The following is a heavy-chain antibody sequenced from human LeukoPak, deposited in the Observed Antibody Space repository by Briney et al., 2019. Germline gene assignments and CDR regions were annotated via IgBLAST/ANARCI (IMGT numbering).Heavy chain of an antibody. CDR1: GYSFTNYY. CDR2: INPSGGST. V-gene: IGHV1-46*01. CDR3: ARDERDVVVVPGAMPY. D-gene: IGHD2-2*01. J-gene: IGHJ4*02. Sequence: ASVKVSCKASGYSFTNYYMHWVRQAPRQGLEWMGIINPSGGSTTNAQKFQGRVTMTRDTSTTTVYMELSSLRSDDTAMYYCARDERDVVVVPGAMPYWGQGTLVTVSS.